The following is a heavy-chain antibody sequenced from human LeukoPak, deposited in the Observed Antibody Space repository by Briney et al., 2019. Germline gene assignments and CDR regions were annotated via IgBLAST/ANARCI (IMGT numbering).Heavy chain of an antibody. V-gene: IGHV3-30*18. J-gene: IGHJ3*02. CDR2: ISYDGSNK. CDR1: GFTFSANA. CDR3: AKDGSSGYYPYAFDI. D-gene: IGHD3-22*01. Sequence: PGGSLRLSCAASGFTFSANAMTWVRQAPGKGLEWVAVISYDGSNKYYADSVKGRFTISRDNSKNTLYLQMNSLRAEDTAVYYCAKDGSSGYYPYAFDIWGQGTKVTVSS.